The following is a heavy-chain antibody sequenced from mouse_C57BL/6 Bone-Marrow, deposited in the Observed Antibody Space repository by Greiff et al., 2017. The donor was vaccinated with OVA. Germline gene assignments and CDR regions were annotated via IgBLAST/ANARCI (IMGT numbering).Heavy chain of an antibody. CDR3: ARAATVVPY. CDR1: GYTFTSYG. V-gene: IGHV1-81*01. D-gene: IGHD1-1*01. Sequence: VKLMESGAELARPGASVKLSCKASGYTFTSYGISWVKQRTGQGLEWIGEIYPRSGNTYYNEKFKGKATLTADKSSSTAYMELRSLTSEDSAVYFCARAATVVPYWGQGTTLTVSS. J-gene: IGHJ2*01. CDR2: IYPRSGNT.